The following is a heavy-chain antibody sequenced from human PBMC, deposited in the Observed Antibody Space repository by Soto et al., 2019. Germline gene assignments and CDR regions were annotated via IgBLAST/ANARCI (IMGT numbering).Heavy chain of an antibody. Sequence: ASVKVSCKASGYTFTSYGISWVRQAPGQGLEWMGWISAYNGNTNYAQKLQGRVTMTTDTSTSTAYMELRSLRSDDTAVYYCARVQYCSGGSCYGRRNGKTQYFRHWGQGTLVTVSS. V-gene: IGHV1-18*01. CDR3: ARVQYCSGGSCYGRRNGKTQYFRH. D-gene: IGHD2-15*01. J-gene: IGHJ1*01. CDR2: ISAYNGNT. CDR1: GYTFTSYG.